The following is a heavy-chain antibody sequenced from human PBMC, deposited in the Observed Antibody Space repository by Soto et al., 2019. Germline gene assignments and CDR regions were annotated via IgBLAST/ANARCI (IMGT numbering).Heavy chain of an antibody. D-gene: IGHD3-22*01. CDR1: GFTFSSYA. CDR2: ISGSGGST. J-gene: IGHJ4*02. CDR3: AKDLGYYYDSSGYLDY. V-gene: IGHV3-23*01. Sequence: GGSLRLSCAASGFTFSSYAMSWVRQAPGKGLEWVSAISGSGGSTYYADSVKGRFTISRDNSKNTLYLQMNSLRAEDTAVYYCAKDLGYYYDSSGYLDYWGQGTLVTVSS.